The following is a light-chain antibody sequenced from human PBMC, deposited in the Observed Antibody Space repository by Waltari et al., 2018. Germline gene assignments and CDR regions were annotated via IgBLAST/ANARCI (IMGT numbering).Light chain of an antibody. CDR1: DRDVGSYDY. CDR3: SSYRSTSTPYV. V-gene: IGLV2-14*01. J-gene: IGLJ1*01. Sequence: HSALTQPASVSGSPGQSITISCTGTDRDVGSYDYVSWYQQYPGKAPKLMIYEVNNRPMGVAGRFSGSKSGNTASLTISGLQPEDEGDYYCSSYRSTSTPYVFGTGTKVTVL. CDR2: EVN.